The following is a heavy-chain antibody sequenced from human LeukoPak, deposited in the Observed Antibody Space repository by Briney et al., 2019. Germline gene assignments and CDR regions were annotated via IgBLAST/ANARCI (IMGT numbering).Heavy chain of an antibody. J-gene: IGHJ5*02. CDR2: IYYGGST. CDR3: ARAGGWSPYNWFDP. CDR1: GGSINNYY. V-gene: IGHV4-59*12. Sequence: SETLSLTCTVSGGSINNYYWSWIRQPPGKGLEWIGGIYYGGSTYYNPSLKSRVTISVDTSMTQFSLKLSSMTAADTAVYYCARAGGWSPYNWFDPWGQGTLVTVSS. D-gene: IGHD6-19*01.